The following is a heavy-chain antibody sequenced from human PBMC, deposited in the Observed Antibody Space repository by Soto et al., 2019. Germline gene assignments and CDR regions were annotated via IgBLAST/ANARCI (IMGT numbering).Heavy chain of an antibody. CDR2: INHSGSA. Sequence: TLSLTCDVYGGSFSDYIWTWIRQTPGKGLQWIGQINHSGSANSNPSLKSRVTISVHTSKSQFSLGLSSVTAADTAVYYCARSFHLSVGSKYSSFDFWCPGTLVSV. D-gene: IGHD4-4*01. CDR1: GGSFSDYI. CDR3: ARSFHLSVGSKYSSFDF. V-gene: IGHV4-34*01. J-gene: IGHJ4*02.